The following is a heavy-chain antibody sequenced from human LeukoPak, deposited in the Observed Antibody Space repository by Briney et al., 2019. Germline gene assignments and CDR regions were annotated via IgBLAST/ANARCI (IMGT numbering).Heavy chain of an antibody. V-gene: IGHV1-2*02. CDR1: GYTFIAYY. J-gene: IGHJ6*03. D-gene: IGHD2-2*02. CDR3: ARGLYCSSASCYIGLGYYYYYMDV. Sequence: ASVKVSCKGSGYTFIAYYIHWVRQAPGQGPEWMGWINPNTGGTNYAQNFQGRVTMTRDTSIRTAYMELRRLRSDDTAVYYCARGLYCSSASCYIGLGYYYYYMDVWGKGTTVTVS. CDR2: INPNTGGT.